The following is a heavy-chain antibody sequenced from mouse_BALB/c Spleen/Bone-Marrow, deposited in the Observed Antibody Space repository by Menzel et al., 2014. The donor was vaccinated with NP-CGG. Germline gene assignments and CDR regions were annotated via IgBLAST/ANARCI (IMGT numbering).Heavy chain of an antibody. Sequence: EVKLMESGGDLVKPGGSLKLSCAASGFTFSSYGMSWVRQTPDKRLEWVATISSGGSYTYYPDSVKGRFTISRDNAKNALYLQMSSLKSEDTAMYYWARPTTVVATGGSFDYWGQGTTLTVSS. J-gene: IGHJ2*01. CDR3: ARPTTVVATGGSFDY. D-gene: IGHD1-1*01. CDR2: ISSGGSYT. CDR1: GFTFSSYG. V-gene: IGHV5-6*01.